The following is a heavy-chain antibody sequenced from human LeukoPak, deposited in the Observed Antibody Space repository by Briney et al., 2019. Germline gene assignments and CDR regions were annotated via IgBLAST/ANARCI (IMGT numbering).Heavy chain of an antibody. V-gene: IGHV1-2*02. CDR2: INPSSGGT. CDR3: ARAVATIDY. J-gene: IGHJ4*02. CDR1: GYTFTGYY. D-gene: IGHD5-24*01. Sequence: ASVKVSCKASGYTFTGYYMHWMRQAPGQGLEWMGWINPSSGGTNYAQKFQGRVTMTRGTSISTAYMEMSRLRSDDTAAYYCARAVATIDYWGQGTLVTVSS.